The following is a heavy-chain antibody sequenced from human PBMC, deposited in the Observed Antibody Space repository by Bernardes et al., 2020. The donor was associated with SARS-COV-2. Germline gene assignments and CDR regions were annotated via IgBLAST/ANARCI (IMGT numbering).Heavy chain of an antibody. J-gene: IGHJ3*02. CDR1: GGSISSGGHY. D-gene: IGHD3-16*01. V-gene: IGHV4-31*03. Sequence: SETLSLTCTVSGGSISSGGHYWSWIRQHPGKGLEWIGSIHYTGKTYYNPSLKSRVIKSIDTSKNIFSLNLNGVTAADTAVYYCARGKRTSNMIGGVIDAFDIWGPGTVVTVSS. CDR2: IHYTGKT. CDR3: ARGKRTSNMIGGVIDAFDI.